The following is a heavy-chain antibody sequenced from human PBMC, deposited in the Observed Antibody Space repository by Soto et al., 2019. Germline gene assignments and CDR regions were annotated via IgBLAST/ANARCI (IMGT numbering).Heavy chain of an antibody. D-gene: IGHD7-27*01. CDR1: GGSLSGYY. CDR3: ARGWGRIFDY. J-gene: IGHJ4*02. V-gene: IGHV4-34*01. Sequence: QVQLQQWGAGLLKPSETLSLTCAVYGGSLSGYYWNWIRQPPGKGLEWIGEINHSGSTNYNPSLKSRVTISVDTSKNQFSLKLSSVTAADTAVYYCARGWGRIFDYWGQGMLVTASS. CDR2: INHSGST.